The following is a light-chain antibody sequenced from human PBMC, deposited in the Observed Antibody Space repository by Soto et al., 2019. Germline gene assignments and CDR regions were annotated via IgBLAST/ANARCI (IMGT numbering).Light chain of an antibody. CDR3: QQYNIWHPIT. V-gene: IGKV3-15*01. Sequence: EIVMTHSPATLSVSPGERATLSCRASQSVSSNLAWYQQKPGQAPRLLIYGAYTRAAGVPARFSGSGSGTEFTLTITSLQYEDIALYYCQQYNIWHPITFGQGTRLEIK. CDR2: GAY. J-gene: IGKJ5*01. CDR1: QSVSSN.